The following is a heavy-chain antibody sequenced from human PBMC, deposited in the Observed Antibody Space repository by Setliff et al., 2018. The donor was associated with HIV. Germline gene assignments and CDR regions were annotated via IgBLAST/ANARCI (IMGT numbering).Heavy chain of an antibody. V-gene: IGHV1-69*10. D-gene: IGHD2-21*01. CDR1: GYTFSSYA. CDR2: IIPILHTT. J-gene: IGHJ4*02. Sequence: GASVKVSCKASGYTFSSYAINWVRQAPGQGLEWMGGIIPILHTTNYAQKFQGRVTITADISTRTVYMELSSLTSEDTAIYYCARDHQTMLWLDYWGQGTLVTVSS. CDR3: ARDHQTMLWLDY.